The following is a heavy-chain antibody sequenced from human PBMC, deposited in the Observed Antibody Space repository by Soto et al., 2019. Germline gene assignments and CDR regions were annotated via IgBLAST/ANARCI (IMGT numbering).Heavy chain of an antibody. CDR1: GYTFTGYY. Sequence: ASVKVSCKASGYTFTGYYVHWVRQAPGQGLEWMGWINPNSGDTYLDQRFQGRVTMNRDTSIGTAYMEMRGRTSDDTAEYYCAKGGAIAAAGTRVDLHNAMDVWGQGTTVTVSS. D-gene: IGHD6-13*01. CDR3: AKGGAIAAAGTRVDLHNAMDV. J-gene: IGHJ6*02. CDR2: INPNSGDT. V-gene: IGHV1-2*02.